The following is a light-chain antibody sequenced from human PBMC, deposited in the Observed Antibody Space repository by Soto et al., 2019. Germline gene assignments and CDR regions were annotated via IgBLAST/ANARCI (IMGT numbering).Light chain of an antibody. CDR3: SSYTSRNTLDYV. Sequence: QSVLTQPASVSGSPGQSITISCTGTSSDFGGYNYVSWYQQYPGKVPKLLIYHVSNRPSGVSNRFSGSKSGNTASLTISGLQAEDEADYYCSSYTSRNTLDYVFGTGTKVTVL. V-gene: IGLV2-14*03. CDR2: HVS. J-gene: IGLJ1*01. CDR1: SSDFGGYNY.